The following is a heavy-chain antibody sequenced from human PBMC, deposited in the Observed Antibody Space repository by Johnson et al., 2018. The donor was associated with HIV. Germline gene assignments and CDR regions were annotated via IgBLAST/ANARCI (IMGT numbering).Heavy chain of an antibody. CDR2: IGTAGDT. V-gene: IGHV3-13*01. Sequence: VQLVESGGGVVRPGGSLRLSCAASGFTFNNYDMHWVRRATGTGLEWVSAIGTAGDTYYPDSVKGRSTITRENAKNSLYLQMNSLRAGDTAVYYCASGPPYYVSSGGYAFDIWGQGTVVAVSS. CDR1: GFTFNNYD. J-gene: IGHJ3*02. CDR3: ASGPPYYVSSGGYAFDI. D-gene: IGHD3-22*01.